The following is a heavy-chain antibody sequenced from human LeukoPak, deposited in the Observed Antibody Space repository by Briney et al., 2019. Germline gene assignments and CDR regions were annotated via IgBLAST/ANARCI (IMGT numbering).Heavy chain of an antibody. D-gene: IGHD2-2*01. CDR2: IYYSGST. CDR3: ARDVVVPAAIRYYYYGMDV. J-gene: IGHJ6*02. CDR1: GGSISKFY. Sequence: SETLSLTCIVSGGSISKFYWSWIRQPPGKGLEWIGYIYYSGSTNYNPSLKSRVTMSVDTSKNQFSLKLSSVTAADTAVYYCARDVVVPAAIRYYYYGMDVWGQGTTVTVSS. V-gene: IGHV4-59*12.